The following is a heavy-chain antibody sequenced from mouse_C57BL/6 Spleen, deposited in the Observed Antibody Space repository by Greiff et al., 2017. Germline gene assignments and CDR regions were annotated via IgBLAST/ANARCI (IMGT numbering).Heavy chain of an antibody. CDR2: ISYDGSN. Sequence: EVQLQQSGPGLVKPSQSLSLTCSVTGYSITSGYYWNWIRQFPGNKLEWMGYISYDGSNNYNPSLKNRISITRDTSKNQFFLKLNSVTTEDTATYYCARDPPYGSLDDWGQGTTLTVSS. D-gene: IGHD1-1*01. CDR3: ARDPPYGSLDD. J-gene: IGHJ2*01. CDR1: GYSITSGYY. V-gene: IGHV3-6*01.